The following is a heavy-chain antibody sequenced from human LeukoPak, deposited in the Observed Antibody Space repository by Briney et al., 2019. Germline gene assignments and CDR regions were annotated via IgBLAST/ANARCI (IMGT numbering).Heavy chain of an antibody. CDR3: ARGGYGDSMNWFDP. CDR2: IYHSGST. CDR1: GYSISSGYY. J-gene: IGHJ5*02. V-gene: IGHV4-38-2*01. D-gene: IGHD4-17*01. Sequence: PSETLSLTCAVSGYSISSGYYWGWIRQPPGKGLEWIGSIYHSGSTYYNPSLKSRVTISVDTSKNQFSLKLSSVTAADTAVYYCARGGYGDSMNWFDPWGQGTLVTVSS.